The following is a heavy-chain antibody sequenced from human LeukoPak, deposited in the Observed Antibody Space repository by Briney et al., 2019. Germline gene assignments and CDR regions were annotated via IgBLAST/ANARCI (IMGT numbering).Heavy chain of an antibody. V-gene: IGHV4-39*07. CDR3: ASEKPYYYDSSGSPGAFDI. J-gene: IGHJ3*02. D-gene: IGHD3-22*01. Sequence: PSETLSLTCTVSGGPISSGSYYWGWIRQPPGKGLEWIGSIYYSGSTYYNPSLKSRVTLSVDTSKNQFSLKLSSVTAADTAVYYCASEKPYYYDSSGSPGAFDIWGQGTMVTVSS. CDR1: GGPISSGSYY. CDR2: IYYSGST.